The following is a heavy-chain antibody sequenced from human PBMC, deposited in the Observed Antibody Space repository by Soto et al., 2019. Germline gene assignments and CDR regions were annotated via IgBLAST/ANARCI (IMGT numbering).Heavy chain of an antibody. CDR3: ERHSIWLLLSDY. V-gene: IGHV4-39*01. Sequence: SETLSLTCNVSGGSISNSNYYWGLIRQPPGKGLEWIGSIYYTGNTYYNPSLKSRVTISVDTSKNQFSLKLGSVTAADTAVYFCERHSIWLLLSDYWGQGTLVTVSS. CDR1: GGSISNSNYY. D-gene: IGHD3-22*01. J-gene: IGHJ4*02. CDR2: IYYTGNT.